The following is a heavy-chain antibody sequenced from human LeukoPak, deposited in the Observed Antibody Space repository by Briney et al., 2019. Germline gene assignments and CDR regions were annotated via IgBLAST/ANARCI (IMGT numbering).Heavy chain of an antibody. CDR1: GGSISNYY. CDR2: IYTSGST. V-gene: IGHV4-4*07. CDR3: ARDWGVSARPGYMDV. Sequence: SETLSLTCTVSGGSISNYYWSWIRQPAGKGLEWIGRIYTSGSTSYNPSLKSRVTISVDTSKNQFSLKLSSVTAADTAVYYCARDWGVSARPGYMDVWGKGTTVTVSS. J-gene: IGHJ6*03. D-gene: IGHD6-6*01.